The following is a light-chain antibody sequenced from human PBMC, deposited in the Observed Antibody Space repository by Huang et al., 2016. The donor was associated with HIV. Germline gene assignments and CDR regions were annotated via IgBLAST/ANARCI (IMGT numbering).Light chain of an antibody. CDR3: QQFGRSPWT. V-gene: IGKV3-20*01. J-gene: IGKJ1*01. Sequence: EIVLTQSPGTLSLSPGEKATLSCRANQSVGSSYFAWYQQKPGQSPRLLIYGTSTRATGIPDRFSGSGSGTDFTLIITRLEREDFAVYYCQQFGRSPWTFGQGTKVEIK. CDR1: QSVGSSY. CDR2: GTS.